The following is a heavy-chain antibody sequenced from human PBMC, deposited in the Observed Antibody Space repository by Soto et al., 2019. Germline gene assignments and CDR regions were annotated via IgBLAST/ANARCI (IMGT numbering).Heavy chain of an antibody. D-gene: IGHD3-22*01. CDR2: IFPSDSDT. Sequence: GESLKISCRTSGYKFTSSWIAWVRQMPGKGLEWMGIIFPSDSDTRYSPSFQGQVTISADRSTSTVFLQWASLRASDTAVYFCARKDKSGYFNWFDPWGQGTLVTVSS. V-gene: IGHV5-51*01. CDR1: GYKFTSSW. J-gene: IGHJ5*02. CDR3: ARKDKSGYFNWFDP.